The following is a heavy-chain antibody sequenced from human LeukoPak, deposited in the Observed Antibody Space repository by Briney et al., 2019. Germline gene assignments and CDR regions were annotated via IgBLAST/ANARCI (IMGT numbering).Heavy chain of an antibody. CDR2: IYYSGST. CDR1: GGSISSSSHY. CDR3: ARHILYGGTFDY. V-gene: IGHV4-39*01. J-gene: IGHJ4*02. Sequence: SETLSLTCTVSGGSISSSSHYWGWIRQPPGKGLEWIGSIYYSGSTYYNPSLKSRVTISVDTSKNQFSLKLSSVTAADTAVYYCARHILYGGTFDYWGQGTLVTVSS. D-gene: IGHD4/OR15-4a*01.